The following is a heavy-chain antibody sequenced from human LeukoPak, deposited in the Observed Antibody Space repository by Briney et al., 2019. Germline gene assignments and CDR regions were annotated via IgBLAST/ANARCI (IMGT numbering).Heavy chain of an antibody. V-gene: IGHV1-2*02. CDR3: ARVRRGVAGTGGRFDP. CDR1: GYTFTGYY. J-gene: IGHJ5*02. Sequence: ASAKVSCKASGYTFTGYYMHWVRQAPGQGLEWMGWINPNSGGTNYAQKFQGRVTMTRDTSISTAYMELSRLRSDDTAVYYCARVRRGVAGTGGRFDPWGQGTLVTVSS. D-gene: IGHD6-19*01. CDR2: INPNSGGT.